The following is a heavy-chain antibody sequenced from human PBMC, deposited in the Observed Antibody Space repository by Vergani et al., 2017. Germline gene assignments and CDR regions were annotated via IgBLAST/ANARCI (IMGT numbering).Heavy chain of an antibody. V-gene: IGHV1-69*01. CDR3: TLTAAGTADYYGMDV. D-gene: IGHD6-13*01. CDR1: GGTFSSYA. J-gene: IGHJ6*02. Sequence: QVQLVQSGAEVKKPGSSVTVSCKASGGTFSSYAISWVRQAPGQGLEWMGGIIPIFGTANYAQKFQGRVTITADESTSTAYMELSSLRSEDTAVYYCTLTAAGTADYYGMDVWGQGTTVTVSS. CDR2: IIPIFGTA.